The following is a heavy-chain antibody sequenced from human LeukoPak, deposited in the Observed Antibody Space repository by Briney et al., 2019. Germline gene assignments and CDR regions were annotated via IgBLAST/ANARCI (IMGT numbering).Heavy chain of an antibody. D-gene: IGHD1-26*01. J-gene: IGHJ4*02. Sequence: GGSLRLSCAASGSTFSSYAMSWVRQAPGKGLEWVSAISGSGGSTHYADSVKGRFTISRDNSKNTLYLQMNSLRAEDTAVYYCAKPCGGSYYNRGVDYWGQGTLVTVSS. CDR2: ISGSGGST. CDR3: AKPCGGSYYNRGVDY. V-gene: IGHV3-23*01. CDR1: GSTFSSYA.